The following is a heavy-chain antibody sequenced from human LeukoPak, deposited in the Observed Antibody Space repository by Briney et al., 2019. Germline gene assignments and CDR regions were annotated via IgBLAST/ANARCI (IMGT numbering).Heavy chain of an antibody. CDR2: IYYSGST. CDR3: ARGTTYYDILTGYPNEHNWFDP. J-gene: IGHJ5*02. Sequence: SETLSLTCTVSGGSISSYYWSWIRQPPGKGLEWIGYIYYSGSTNYNPSLKSRVTISVDTSKNQFSLKLSSVTAADTAVYYCARGTTYYDILTGYPNEHNWFDPWGQGTLVTVPS. V-gene: IGHV4-59*01. CDR1: GGSISSYY. D-gene: IGHD3-9*01.